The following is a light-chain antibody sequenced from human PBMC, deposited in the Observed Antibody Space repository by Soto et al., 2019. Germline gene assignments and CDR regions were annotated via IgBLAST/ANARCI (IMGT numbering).Light chain of an antibody. J-gene: IGKJ4*01. V-gene: IGKV3-20*01. CDR2: GAS. Sequence: ILLAQSPFTLSLSPGERATHSCRASQSVSSSYLAWYQQKPGQAPRLLIYGASSRATGIPDRFSGSGSGTDFTLTISRLEPEDFAVYYCQQYGSSPLTFGGGTKVDIK. CDR1: QSVSSSY. CDR3: QQYGSSPLT.